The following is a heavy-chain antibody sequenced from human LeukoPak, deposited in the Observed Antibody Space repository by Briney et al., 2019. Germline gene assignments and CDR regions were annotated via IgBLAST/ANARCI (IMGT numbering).Heavy chain of an antibody. J-gene: IGHJ2*01. CDR2: IYSGGST. V-gene: IGHV3-66*01. CDR1: GFTVSSNY. CDR3: ARAASNIVVAGDWYFDL. Sequence: GGSLRLSCAASGFTVSSNYMSWVRQAPGKGLEWVSVIYSGGSTYYADSVKGRFTISTDNAKNTLYLQMNSLRAEDTAVYYCARAASNIVVAGDWYFDLWGRGTLVTVSS. D-gene: IGHD6-19*01.